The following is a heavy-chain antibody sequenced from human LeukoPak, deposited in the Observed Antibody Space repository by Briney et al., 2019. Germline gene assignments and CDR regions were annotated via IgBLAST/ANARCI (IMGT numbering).Heavy chain of an antibody. Sequence: PSETLSLTCTVSGGSISSYYWSWIRQPPGKGLEWIGYIYYSGSTNYNPSLKGRVTISVDTSKNQFSLKLSSVTAADTAVYYWARRRATYYYDSSGHRAFDIWGQGTMVTVSS. CDR1: GGSISSYY. CDR2: IYYSGST. J-gene: IGHJ3*02. CDR3: ARRRATYYYDSSGHRAFDI. V-gene: IGHV4-59*01. D-gene: IGHD3-22*01.